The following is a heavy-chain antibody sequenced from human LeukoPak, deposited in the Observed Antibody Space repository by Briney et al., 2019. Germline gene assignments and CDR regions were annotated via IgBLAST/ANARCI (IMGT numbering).Heavy chain of an antibody. CDR1: GFTFSSYS. CDR2: ISSSSSYI. V-gene: IGHV3-21*01. CDR3: ARDAWDSGYDIPSGMDV. D-gene: IGHD5-12*01. J-gene: IGHJ6*04. Sequence: GGSLRLSCAASGFTFSSYSMNWVRQAPGKGLEWVSSISSSSSYIYYADSVEGRFTISRDNAKNSLYLQMNSLGAEDTAVYYCARDAWDSGYDIPSGMDVWGKGTTVTVSS.